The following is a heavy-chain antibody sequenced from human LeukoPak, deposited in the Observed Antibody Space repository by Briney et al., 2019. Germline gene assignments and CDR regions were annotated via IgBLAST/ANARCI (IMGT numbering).Heavy chain of an antibody. D-gene: IGHD6-6*01. V-gene: IGHV1-8*01. CDR3: ARTLAARRPRFDG. Sequence: SVNLSCKASGYTFTSYDINWVRQASGQGLEWMGWMNPNSGNTGYAQTFQGRVTITRNTSISTAYMALSSLRSQDTAVYYCARTLAARRPRFDGWGERSLVSASS. J-gene: IGHJ5*02. CDR1: GYTFTSYD. CDR2: MNPNSGNT.